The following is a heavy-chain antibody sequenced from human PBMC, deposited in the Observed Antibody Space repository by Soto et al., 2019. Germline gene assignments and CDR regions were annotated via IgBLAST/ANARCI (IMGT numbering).Heavy chain of an antibody. J-gene: IGHJ1*01. CDR3: AREEVAGTGYFQH. V-gene: IGHV1-69*04. Sequence: GASVKVSCKASGGTFSSYTISWVRQAPGQGLEWMGRIIPILGIANYAQKFQGRVTITADKSTSTAYMELSSLRSEDTAVYYCAREEVAGTGYFQHWGQGTLVTVSS. CDR2: IIPILGIA. CDR1: GGTFSSYT. D-gene: IGHD6-19*01.